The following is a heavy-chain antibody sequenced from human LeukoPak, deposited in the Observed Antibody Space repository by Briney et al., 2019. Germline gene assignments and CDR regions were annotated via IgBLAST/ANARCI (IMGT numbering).Heavy chain of an antibody. CDR1: GFTFNDYW. D-gene: IGHD3-16*01. J-gene: IGHJ4*02. V-gene: IGHV3-7*01. CDR2: INQDGSDN. CDR3: ARSSWGSSTNS. Sequence: GGSLRLSCAASGFTFNDYWMSWIRQAPGRGLEWVVNINQDGSDNYYVDSMKGRFTSSRDSAKNSVYLQMSGLRAEDTAVYYCARSSWGSSTNSWGQGTLVIVSS.